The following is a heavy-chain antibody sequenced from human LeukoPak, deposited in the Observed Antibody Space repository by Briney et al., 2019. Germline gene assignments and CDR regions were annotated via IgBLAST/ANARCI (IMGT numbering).Heavy chain of an antibody. V-gene: IGHV4-4*07. CDR1: GGSISSYY. Sequence: SETLSLTCTVSGGSISSYYWSWIRQPAGKGLEWIGRIYTSGSTNYNPSLKSRVTMSVDTSKNQFSLKLSSVTAADTAVYYCARKTSKRGVHRGVIQGNWFDPWGQGTLVTVSS. J-gene: IGHJ5*02. CDR3: ARKTSKRGVHRGVIQGNWFDP. CDR2: IYTSGST. D-gene: IGHD3-10*01.